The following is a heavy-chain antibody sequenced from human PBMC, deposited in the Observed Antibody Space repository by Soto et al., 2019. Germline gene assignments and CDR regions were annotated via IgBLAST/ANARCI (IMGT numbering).Heavy chain of an antibody. Sequence: PGGSLRLSCAASGFTFSSYAMSWVRQAPGKGLEWVSAISGSGGSTYYADTVKGRFTISRDNSKNTLYLQMNSLRAEDTAVYYCAKKGSYDYVWGSYRPDYWGQGTLVTVSS. CDR1: GFTFSSYA. D-gene: IGHD3-16*02. CDR2: ISGSGGST. CDR3: AKKGSYDYVWGSYRPDY. V-gene: IGHV3-23*01. J-gene: IGHJ4*02.